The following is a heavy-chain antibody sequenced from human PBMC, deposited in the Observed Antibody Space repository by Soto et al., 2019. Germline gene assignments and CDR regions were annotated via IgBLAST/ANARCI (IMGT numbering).Heavy chain of an antibody. D-gene: IGHD1-1*01. J-gene: IGHJ4*02. CDR1: GFTFSSDA. CDR3: AQGKISTTGLNY. Sequence: GGSLRLSCAASGFTFSSDAMSWALQAPGKGLEWVSSISNSGGSTYHADSVKGRFTISRDDSEKTLYLQMNSLRVEDAAIYFCAQGKISTTGLNYWGQGTLVTVSS. CDR2: ISNSGGST. V-gene: IGHV3-23*01.